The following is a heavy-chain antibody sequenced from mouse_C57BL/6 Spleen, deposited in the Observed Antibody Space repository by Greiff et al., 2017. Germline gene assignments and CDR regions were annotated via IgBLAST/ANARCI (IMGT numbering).Heavy chain of an antibody. J-gene: IGHJ4*01. CDR3: ARSGGSSYDAMDD. Sequence: EVMLVESEGGLVQPGSSMKLSCTASGFTFSDYYMAWVRQVPEKGLEWVANINYDGSSTYYLDSLKSRFIISRDNAKNILYLQMSSLKSEDTATYYCARSGGSSYDAMDDWGQGTSVTVSS. CDR1: GFTFSDYY. CDR2: INYDGSST. V-gene: IGHV5-16*01. D-gene: IGHD1-1*01.